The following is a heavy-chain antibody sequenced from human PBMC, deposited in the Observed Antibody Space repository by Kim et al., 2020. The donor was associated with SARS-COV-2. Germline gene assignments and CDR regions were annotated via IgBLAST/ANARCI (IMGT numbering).Heavy chain of an antibody. J-gene: IGHJ4*02. D-gene: IGHD1-26*01. Sequence: ASVKVSCKVCGYTLTELSMHWVRQAPGKGLEWMGGFDPEDGETIYAQKFQGRVTMTEDTSTDTAYMELSSLRSEDTAVYYCATSRGGATTPKHFCYWGQGTLVTVSS. CDR1: GYTLTELS. CDR2: FDPEDGET. CDR3: ATSRGGATTPKHFCY. V-gene: IGHV1-24*01.